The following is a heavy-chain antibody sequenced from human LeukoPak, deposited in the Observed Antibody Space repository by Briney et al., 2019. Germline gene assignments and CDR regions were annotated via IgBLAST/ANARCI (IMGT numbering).Heavy chain of an antibody. CDR3: ARDSIVYYYDSSGYYYNYFDY. Sequence: ASVKVSCKASGYTFTGYYMHWVRQAPGQGLEWMGWINPNSGDTNYAQKFQGRVTMTRDTSISTAYIELSRLRSDDTDVYYCARDSIVYYYDSSGYYYNYFDYWGQGSLVTVSS. V-gene: IGHV1-2*02. J-gene: IGHJ4*02. CDR1: GYTFTGYY. D-gene: IGHD3-22*01. CDR2: INPNSGDT.